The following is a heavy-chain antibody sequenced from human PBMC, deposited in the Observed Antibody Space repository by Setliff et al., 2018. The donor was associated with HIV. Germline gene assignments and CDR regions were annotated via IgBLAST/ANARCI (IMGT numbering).Heavy chain of an antibody. CDR1: GYRFTDYC. CDR2: MNPNSGDT. Sequence: AASVKVSCKASGYRFTDYCMVWVRQAPGQGLEWMGWMNPNSGDTNYAQNLQDRVTMTWDTSISTAYMELSRLRSDDTALYYCARDPIRGYISEGYFDVWGRGTPVTVSS. D-gene: IGHD5-18*01. CDR3: ARDPIRGYISEGYFDV. V-gene: IGHV1-2*02. J-gene: IGHJ2*01.